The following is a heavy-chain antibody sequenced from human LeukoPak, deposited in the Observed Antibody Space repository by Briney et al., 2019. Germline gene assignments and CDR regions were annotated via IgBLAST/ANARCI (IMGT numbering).Heavy chain of an antibody. D-gene: IGHD5-12*01. CDR1: GFTFSSYW. CDR3: ARVGGYSGYDIFDY. Sequence: GGSLRLSCAASGFTFSSYWMSWVRQAPGKGLEWVANIKQDGSEKYYVDSVKGRFTISRDNAKNSLYLQMNSLRAEDTAVYYCARVGGYSGYDIFDYWGQGTLVTVSS. V-gene: IGHV3-7*01. CDR2: IKQDGSEK. J-gene: IGHJ4*02.